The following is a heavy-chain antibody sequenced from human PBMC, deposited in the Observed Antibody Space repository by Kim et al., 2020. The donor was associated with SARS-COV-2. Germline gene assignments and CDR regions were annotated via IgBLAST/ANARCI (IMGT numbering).Heavy chain of an antibody. CDR3: ARGVLYYFDY. CDR2: T. J-gene: IGHJ4*02. D-gene: IGHD2-8*02. V-gene: IGHV1-2*02. Sequence: TDYGKKIQGRATITKTTSISTAYMRLGRLRSDDTAVYYCARGVLYYFDYWGQGTLVTVSS.